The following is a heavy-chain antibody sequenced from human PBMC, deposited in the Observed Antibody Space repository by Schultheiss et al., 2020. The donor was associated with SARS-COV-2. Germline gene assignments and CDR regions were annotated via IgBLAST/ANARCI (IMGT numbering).Heavy chain of an antibody. CDR3: ARVDFLLAFDI. CDR1: GFTFSNAW. J-gene: IGHJ3*02. D-gene: IGHD3-3*01. V-gene: IGHV4-34*01. CDR2: INHSGST. Sequence: GSLRLSCAASGFTFSNAWMSWVRQVPGKGLEWIGEINHSGSTNYNPSLKSRVTISLDTSKNQFSLKLSSVTAADTAVYYCARVDFLLAFDIWGQGTMVTVSS.